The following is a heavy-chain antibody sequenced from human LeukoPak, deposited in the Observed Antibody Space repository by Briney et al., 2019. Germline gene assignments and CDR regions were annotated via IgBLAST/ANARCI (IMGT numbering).Heavy chain of an antibody. Sequence: SETLSLTCTVSGGSISSYYWSWIRQPPGKGLEWMGYIYYSGSTNYNPSLKRRGTISVDTSNNQFPLKLSSVTAADTAVYYCARERAQPLFYGMDVWGQGTPVTVSS. V-gene: IGHV4-59*01. J-gene: IGHJ6*02. CDR1: GGSISSYY. CDR2: IYYSGST. CDR3: ARERAQPLFYGMDV. D-gene: IGHD2-2*01.